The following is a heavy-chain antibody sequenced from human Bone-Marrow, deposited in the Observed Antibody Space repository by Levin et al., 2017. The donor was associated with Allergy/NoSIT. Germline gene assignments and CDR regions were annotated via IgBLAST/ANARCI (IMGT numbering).Heavy chain of an antibody. J-gene: IGHJ4*02. V-gene: IGHV4-31*03. CDR3: ARFNGYDFDY. CDR2: IYYSGNT. D-gene: IGHD5-12*01. CDR1: GGSISGGGYY. Sequence: SETLSLTCTVSGGSISGGGYYWSWIRQHPGKGLEWIGYIYYSGNTYYNPSLKSWVIISVVTSKNQLSLKLTSVTVADTAVYYCARFNGYDFDYWGQGTLVTVSS.